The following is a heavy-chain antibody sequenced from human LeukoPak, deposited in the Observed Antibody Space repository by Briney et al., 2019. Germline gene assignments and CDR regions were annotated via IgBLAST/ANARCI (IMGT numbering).Heavy chain of an antibody. CDR2: RSKWYN. CDR1: GDSVYRNSAA. V-gene: IGHV6-1*01. D-gene: IGHD6-25*01. CDR3: AREGTSGRFGP. Sequence: SQTLSLTCAISGDSVYRNSAAWNWIRQSPSRSKWYNDYALSVKSRIIINPDTSKNQFSLQLNSVTPEDTAVYYCAREGTSGRFGPWGQGTLVTVSS. J-gene: IGHJ5*02.